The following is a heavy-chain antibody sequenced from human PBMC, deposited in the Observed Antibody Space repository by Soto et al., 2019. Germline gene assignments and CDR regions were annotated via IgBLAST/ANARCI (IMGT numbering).Heavy chain of an antibody. V-gene: IGHV3-23*01. CDR3: AGHGGYSY. J-gene: IGHJ4*02. CDR1: GFTLRTNG. Sequence: GGSLRLSCAATGFTLRTNGMSWVRQAPGKGLEWVSSFSGSGADTYYADSLKGRFTISRDNSKNTLYLQMNSLRAEDTALYYCAGHGGYSYLGQGTLVTVSS. D-gene: IGHD4-17*01. CDR2: FSGSGADT.